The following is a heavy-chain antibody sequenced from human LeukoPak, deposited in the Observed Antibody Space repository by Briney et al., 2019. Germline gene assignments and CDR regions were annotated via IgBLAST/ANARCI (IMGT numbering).Heavy chain of an antibody. CDR2: ISAYNGNT. V-gene: IGHV1-18*01. Sequence: ASVKVSCKASGYTFSTYGISWVRQAPGQGLEWMGWISAYNGNTNYVQKLQGRVTMTTDTSTSTAFMELRSLRSDDTAVYYCTREGEYSGSYYFAYWGQGTPVTVSS. D-gene: IGHD1-26*01. CDR1: GYTFSTYG. J-gene: IGHJ4*02. CDR3: TREGEYSGSYYFAY.